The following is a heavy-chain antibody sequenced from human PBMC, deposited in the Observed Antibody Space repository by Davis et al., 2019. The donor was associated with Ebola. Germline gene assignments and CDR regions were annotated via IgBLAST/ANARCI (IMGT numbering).Heavy chain of an antibody. Sequence: PSETLSLTCAVYGGSFSGYYWSWIRQPPGKGLEWIGEINHSGSTNYNPSLKSRVTISVDTSKNQFSLKLSSVTAADTAMYYCASGRLHCSGDSCSGRAGGGLGYWGQGGLVTVSS. CDR1: GGSFSGYY. J-gene: IGHJ4*02. CDR2: INHSGST. D-gene: IGHD2-15*01. V-gene: IGHV4-34*01. CDR3: ASGRLHCSGDSCSGRAGGGLGY.